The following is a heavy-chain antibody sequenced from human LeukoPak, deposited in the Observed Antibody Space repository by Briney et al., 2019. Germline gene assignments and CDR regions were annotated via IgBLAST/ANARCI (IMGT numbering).Heavy chain of an antibody. V-gene: IGHV3-11*01. D-gene: IGHD3-10*01. CDR2: ISSSGSTI. Sequence: GGSLRLSCAASGFTFRDYYMSWIRPAPGKGLEWVSYISSSGSTIYYADSVKGRFTISRDNAKNSLYLQMNSLRAEDTAVYYCARVPGVIPSDAFDIWGQGTMVTVSS. CDR3: ARVPGVIPSDAFDI. CDR1: GFTFRDYY. J-gene: IGHJ3*02.